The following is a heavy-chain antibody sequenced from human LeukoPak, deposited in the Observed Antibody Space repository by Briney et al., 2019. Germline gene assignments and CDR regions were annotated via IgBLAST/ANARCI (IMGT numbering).Heavy chain of an antibody. V-gene: IGHV3-7*04. CDR3: AREWLQLKNDAFDI. Sequence: GGSLRLSCAASGFTFSSYWMSWVRQAPGKGLEWVANIKQDGSEKYYVDSVKGRFTISRDNAKNSLYLQMNSLRAEDTAVYYCAREWLQLKNDAFDIWGQGTMVTVSS. CDR2: IKQDGSEK. J-gene: IGHJ3*02. D-gene: IGHD5-24*01. CDR1: GFTFSSYW.